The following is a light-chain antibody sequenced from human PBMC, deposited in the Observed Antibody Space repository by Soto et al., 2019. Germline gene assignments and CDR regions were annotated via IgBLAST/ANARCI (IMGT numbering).Light chain of an antibody. J-gene: IGKJ1*01. CDR2: GAS. CDR3: QQYGSLSWT. Sequence: IVLTQSPGTLSLSPGERAPLSCRASQNVDSNYLAWYQQKPGQAPRIIIFGASGRATGIPDRFSGSGSGTDFTLTISRLEPEDFAVYYCQQYGSLSWTFGQGTKVDIK. V-gene: IGKV3-20*01. CDR1: QNVDSNY.